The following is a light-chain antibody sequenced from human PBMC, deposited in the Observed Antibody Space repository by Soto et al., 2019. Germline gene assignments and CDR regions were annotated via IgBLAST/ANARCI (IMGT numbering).Light chain of an antibody. CDR3: QQYGSSPKT. J-gene: IGKJ1*01. V-gene: IGKV3-20*01. CDR1: QSVSSSY. CDR2: GAS. Sequence: EIGWTQTPGTLSLSPGERATLSCRASQSVSSSYLAWYQQKPGQAPRLLIYGASSRATGIPDRFSGSGSGTDFTLTISRLEPEDFAVYYCQQYGSSPKTFGQGSKADI.